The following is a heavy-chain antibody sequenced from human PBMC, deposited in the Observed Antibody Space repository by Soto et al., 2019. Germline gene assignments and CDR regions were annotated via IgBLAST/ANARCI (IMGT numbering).Heavy chain of an antibody. V-gene: IGHV3-33*01. CDR1: GFTFSTYG. CDR2: VWSDGSKK. D-gene: IGHD3-9*01. Sequence: QVQVVESGGGVVQPGRSLRLSCAASGFTFSTYGMHWVRQAPGKRLEWVALVWSDGSKKYYADSVKGRFTISRDNSKDTLHLQMNSLRAEDTAVYYCVRVFDTYYFDLWGQGTLVTVST. J-gene: IGHJ4*02. CDR3: VRVFDTYYFDL.